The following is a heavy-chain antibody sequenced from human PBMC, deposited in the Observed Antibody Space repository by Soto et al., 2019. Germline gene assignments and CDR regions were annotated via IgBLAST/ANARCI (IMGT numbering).Heavy chain of an antibody. J-gene: IGHJ6*02. CDR1: GYTFTSYA. CDR2: INAGNGNT. V-gene: IGHV1-3*01. CDR3: ASSATTADYYYGMDV. D-gene: IGHD1-26*01. Sequence: ASVKVSCKASGYTFTSYAMHWVRQAPGQRLEWMGWINAGNGNTKYSQKFQGRVTITRDTSASTAYMELSSLRSEDTAVHYCASSATTADYYYGMDVWGQGTTVTVSS.